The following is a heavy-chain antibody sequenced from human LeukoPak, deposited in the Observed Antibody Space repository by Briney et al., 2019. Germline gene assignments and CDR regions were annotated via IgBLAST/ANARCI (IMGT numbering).Heavy chain of an antibody. Sequence: SVKVSCKASGYTFTSYGISWVRQAPGQGLEWMGGIIPIFGTANYAQKFQGRVTITADESTSTAYMELSSLGSEDTAVYYCARDLPDTAMPYTGFDYWGQGTLVTVSS. CDR2: IIPIFGTA. CDR1: GYTFTSYG. V-gene: IGHV1-69*13. J-gene: IGHJ4*02. CDR3: ARDLPDTAMPYTGFDY. D-gene: IGHD5-18*01.